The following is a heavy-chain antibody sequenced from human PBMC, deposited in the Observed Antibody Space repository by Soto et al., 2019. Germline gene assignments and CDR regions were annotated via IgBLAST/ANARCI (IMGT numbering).Heavy chain of an antibody. D-gene: IGHD3-22*01. J-gene: IGHJ5*02. CDR1: GDSVSSNSAA. V-gene: IGHV6-1*01. CDR3: ARGHYYDSSGYPTFDP. CDR2: TYYRSKWYN. Sequence: SQTLSLTCAISGDSVSSNSAAWNWIRQSPSRGLEWLGRTYYRSKWYNDYAVSVKSRITINPDTSKNQFSLQLNSVTPEDTAVYYCARGHYYDSSGYPTFDPWGQGTLVTVSS.